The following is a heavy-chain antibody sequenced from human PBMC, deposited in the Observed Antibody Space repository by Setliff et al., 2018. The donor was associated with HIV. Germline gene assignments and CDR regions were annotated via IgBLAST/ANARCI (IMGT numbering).Heavy chain of an antibody. CDR1: GGSISSSNW. J-gene: IGHJ3*02. CDR2: IYHSGGA. V-gene: IGHV4-4*02. Sequence: SETLSLTCAVSGGSISSSNWWTWVRQPPGKGLEWIGEIYHSGGANYNPSLNSRVTMSVDKSKNQFSLKLSSVTAADTAVYFCARDPSGSDAFDIWGQGTMVTVSS. CDR3: ARDPSGSDAFDI. D-gene: IGHD6-6*01.